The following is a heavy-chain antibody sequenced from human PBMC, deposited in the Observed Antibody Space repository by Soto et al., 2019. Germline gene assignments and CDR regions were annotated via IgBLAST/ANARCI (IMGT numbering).Heavy chain of an antibody. CDR2: IYRGGSI. Sequence: VQLVESGGGLIQAGGSLRLSCAVSGFSVSNNFMMWVRQAPGKGLEWVSLIYRGGSISYADSLKGRFTISRDGSMNMLYLQMNSLTAEDTAVYYCARDGNGQRGSPHWGQGTLVTVSS. J-gene: IGHJ4*02. D-gene: IGHD3-16*01. CDR1: GFSVSNNF. V-gene: IGHV3-53*02. CDR3: ARDGNGQRGSPH.